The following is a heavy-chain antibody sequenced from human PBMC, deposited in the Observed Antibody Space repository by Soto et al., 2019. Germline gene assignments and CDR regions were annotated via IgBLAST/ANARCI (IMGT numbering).Heavy chain of an antibody. V-gene: IGHV4-39*01. CDR1: GVSISSSIYY. CDR3: ARPGMGGKIGYIY. J-gene: IGHJ4*02. D-gene: IGHD6-13*01. Sequence: SETLSLTCTVSGVSISSSIYYWGWIRQPPGKGLEWIGSIYYSGNTYYNPSLKSRVTISVDTAKNQFSLKLSSVTAADTAVYYCARPGMGGKIGYIYWGQGTLVTVSS. CDR2: IYYSGNT.